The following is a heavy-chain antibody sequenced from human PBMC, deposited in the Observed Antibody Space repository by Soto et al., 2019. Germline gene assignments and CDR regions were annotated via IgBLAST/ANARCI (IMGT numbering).Heavy chain of an antibody. CDR1: GGSISSYY. Sequence: SETLSLTCTVSGGSISSYYWSWIRQPPGKGLEWIGYIYYSGSTNYNPSLKSRVTISVDTSKNQFPLKLSSVTAADTAVYYCARLVNDILTGYANWFDPWGQGTLVTVS. D-gene: IGHD3-9*01. CDR3: ARLVNDILTGYANWFDP. J-gene: IGHJ5*02. CDR2: IYYSGST. V-gene: IGHV4-59*08.